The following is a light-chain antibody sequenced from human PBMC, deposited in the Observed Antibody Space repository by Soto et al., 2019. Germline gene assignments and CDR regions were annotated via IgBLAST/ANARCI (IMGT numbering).Light chain of an antibody. V-gene: IGKV3-11*01. CDR2: EAS. Sequence: EIVLTQSPATLSLSPRERATLSCRASQTVSSSLAWYQQKPGQAPRLLIYEASNRATGIPARFSGSGSGADFTLTISRLEPEDFALCYCQQHINWPLTFGGGTKVDIK. CDR1: QTVSSS. CDR3: QQHINWPLT. J-gene: IGKJ4*01.